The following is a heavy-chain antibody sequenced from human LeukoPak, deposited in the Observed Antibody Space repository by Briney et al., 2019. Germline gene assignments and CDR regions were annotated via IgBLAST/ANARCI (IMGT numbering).Heavy chain of an antibody. CDR2: INHSGST. V-gene: IGHV4-34*01. D-gene: IGHD2-2*01. Sequence: SETPSLTCAVYGGSFSGYYWSWIRQPPGKGLEWIGEINHSGSTNYNPSLKSRVTISVDTSKNQFSLKLSSVTAADTAVYYCARAPAATPLGIYFDYWGQGTLVTVSS. J-gene: IGHJ4*02. CDR1: GGSFSGYY. CDR3: ARAPAATPLGIYFDY.